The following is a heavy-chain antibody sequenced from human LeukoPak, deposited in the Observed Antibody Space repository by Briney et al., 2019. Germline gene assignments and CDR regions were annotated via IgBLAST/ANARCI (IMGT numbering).Heavy chain of an antibody. CDR2: INHSGST. V-gene: IGHV4-34*01. D-gene: IGHD5-18*01. CDR3: ARVGKYSYRAYHAFDI. CDR1: GGSLSGYY. Sequence: PSETLSLTCAVYGGSLSGYYWSWIRQPPGKGLEWIGEINHSGSTNYNPSLKSRVTISVDTSKNQFSLKLSSVTAADTAVYYCARVGKYSYRAYHAFDIWGQGTMVTVSS. J-gene: IGHJ3*02.